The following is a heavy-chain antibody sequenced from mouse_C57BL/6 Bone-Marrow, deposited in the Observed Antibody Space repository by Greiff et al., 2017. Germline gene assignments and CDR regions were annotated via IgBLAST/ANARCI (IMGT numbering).Heavy chain of an antibody. CDR3: AWHLLLDY. J-gene: IGHJ2*01. Sequence: QVQLKESGAELVRPGTSVKVSCKASGYAFTNYLIEWVKQRPGQGLEWIGVINPGSGGTNYNEKFKGKATLTADKSSSTAYMQLSSLTSEDSAVYFCAWHLLLDYWGQGTTLTVSS. D-gene: IGHD2-1*01. CDR1: GYAFTNYL. V-gene: IGHV1-54*01. CDR2: INPGSGGT.